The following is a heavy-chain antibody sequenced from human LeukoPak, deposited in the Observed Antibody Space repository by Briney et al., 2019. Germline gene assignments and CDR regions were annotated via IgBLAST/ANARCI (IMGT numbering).Heavy chain of an antibody. CDR1: GDSVSSNSAA. D-gene: IGHD6-19*01. J-gene: IGHJ3*02. CDR2: TYYRSKWYN. V-gene: IGHV6-1*01. CDR3: ARVSGIAVAGIAFDI. Sequence: SQTLSLTCAISGDSVSSNSAAWNWIRQSPSRGLELLGRTYYRSKWYNDYAVSVKSRITINPDTSKNQFSLKLNSVTPEDTAVYYCARVSGIAVAGIAFDIWGQGTMVTVSS.